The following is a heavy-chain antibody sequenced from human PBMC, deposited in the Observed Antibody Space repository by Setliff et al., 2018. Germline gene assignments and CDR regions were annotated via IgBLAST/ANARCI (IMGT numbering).Heavy chain of an antibody. CDR2: IGFDGSSP. CDR3: IRDWGEAGSTNAFDI. Sequence: GGSLRLSCAASGFAVSGDYMSWVRQAPGKGLEWVSRIGFDGSSPSYADSVKGRFTVSRDNAKNTVHLQMNSLRAEDTAVYYCIRDWGEAGSTNAFDIWGQGTMVTVSS. V-gene: IGHV3-74*01. J-gene: IGHJ3*02. CDR1: GFAVSGDY. D-gene: IGHD1-26*01.